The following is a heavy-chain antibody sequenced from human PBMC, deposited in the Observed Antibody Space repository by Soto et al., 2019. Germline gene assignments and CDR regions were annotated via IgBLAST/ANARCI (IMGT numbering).Heavy chain of an antibody. CDR2: INSDGSST. V-gene: IGHV3-74*01. J-gene: IGHJ6*02. Sequence: EAQVVESGGGLVQPGGSLRLSCAASGFTFNNYWMNWVRQAPGKGLVWVSRINSDGSSTSYADSVKGRFTIFRDNANNMVHLKMKSLRAEDTAVYSCARGLRWDYGSDVWGQGTTVTVSS. CDR1: GFTFNNYW. D-gene: IGHD1-26*01. CDR3: ARGLRWDYGSDV.